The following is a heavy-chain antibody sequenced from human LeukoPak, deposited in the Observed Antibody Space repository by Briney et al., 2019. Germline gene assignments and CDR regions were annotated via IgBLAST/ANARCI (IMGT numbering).Heavy chain of an antibody. CDR1: GFVFSNYA. D-gene: IGHD3-16*01. Sequence: GGSLRLSCAASGFVFSNYAMNWVRQAPGKELEWVSGISHSGGTTYYADSVKGRFTISRDNSKNTLYLQMNSLRAEDTAVYYCAKDLGFMITFGGVLNWFDPWGQGTLVTVSS. J-gene: IGHJ5*02. CDR2: ISHSGGTT. CDR3: AKDLGFMITFGGVLNWFDP. V-gene: IGHV3-23*01.